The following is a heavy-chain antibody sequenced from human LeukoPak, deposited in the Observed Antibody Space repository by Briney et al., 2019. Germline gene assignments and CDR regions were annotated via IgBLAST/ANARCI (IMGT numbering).Heavy chain of an antibody. J-gene: IGHJ3*02. CDR2: INPSGGSR. Sequence: GASVNVSCKASGYTFTSYYMHWVRQAPGQGLEWMGIINPSGGSRSYAQKFQGRVTMTRDTSTSTVYMELSSLRSEDTAVYYCARHIVVVPAAIGAAAIRAFDAFDIWGQGTMVTVSS. CDR3: ARHIVVVPAAIGAAAIRAFDAFDI. V-gene: IGHV1-46*01. D-gene: IGHD2-2*02. CDR1: GYTFTSYY.